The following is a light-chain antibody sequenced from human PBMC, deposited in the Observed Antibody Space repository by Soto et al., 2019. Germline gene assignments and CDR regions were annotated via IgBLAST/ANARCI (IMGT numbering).Light chain of an antibody. CDR2: LEGDGSY. CDR1: SEHSSFI. Sequence: QSVLTQSSSASASLGSSVKLTCTLSSEHSSFIIAWHQQQPGKAPRFLMKLEGDGSYDKGSGVPDRFSGSSSGADRYLTISNLQFEDEADYYCETWDSNTWVFGGGTKLTVL. V-gene: IGLV4-60*02. J-gene: IGLJ3*02. CDR3: ETWDSNTWV.